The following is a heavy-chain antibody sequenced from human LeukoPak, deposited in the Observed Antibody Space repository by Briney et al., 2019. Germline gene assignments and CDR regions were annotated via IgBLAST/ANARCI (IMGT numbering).Heavy chain of an antibody. CDR1: GFTFSDYY. D-gene: IGHD6-19*01. CDR3: AKDLWGTVVAGTIDY. CDR2: IRYDGSNK. J-gene: IGHJ4*02. V-gene: IGHV3-30*02. Sequence: GGSLRLSCAASGFTFSDYYMSRIRQAPGKGLEWVAFIRYDGSNKDYADSVKGRFTISRENSKNALYLQMNSLRAEDTAVYYCAKDLWGTVVAGTIDYWGQGTLVTVSS.